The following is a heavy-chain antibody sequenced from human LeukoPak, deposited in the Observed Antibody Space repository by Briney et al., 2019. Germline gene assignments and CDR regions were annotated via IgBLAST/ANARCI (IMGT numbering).Heavy chain of an antibody. V-gene: IGHV3-30*02. Sequence: GGSLRLSCAASGFTFSSYGMHWVRQAPGKGLEWVAFIRYDGSNKYYADSVKGRFTISRDNSKNTLYLQMNSLRAEDTAVYYCASPLGYCSGGSCATSYGGQGTLVTVSS. CDR1: GFTFSSYG. CDR3: ASPLGYCSGGSCATSY. CDR2: IRYDGSNK. J-gene: IGHJ4*02. D-gene: IGHD2-15*01.